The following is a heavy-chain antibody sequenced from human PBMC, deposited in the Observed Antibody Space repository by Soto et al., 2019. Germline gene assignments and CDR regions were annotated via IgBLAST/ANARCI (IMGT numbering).Heavy chain of an antibody. CDR1: GYTFSNNW. V-gene: IGHV5-51*01. Sequence: GESLKISCKASGYTFSNNWIGWVRQMPGKGLEWMGIIYPGDSETRYSPSFQGQVTISADRSVNTAYLQWSSLKASDTAMYYCARRLDSWGEPHYFDSWGQGTMVTVSS. J-gene: IGHJ4*02. CDR3: ARRLDSWGEPHYFDS. D-gene: IGHD3-16*01. CDR2: IYPGDSET.